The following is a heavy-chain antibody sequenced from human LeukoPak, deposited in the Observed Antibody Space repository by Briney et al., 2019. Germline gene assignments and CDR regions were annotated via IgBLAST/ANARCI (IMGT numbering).Heavy chain of an antibody. CDR3: AKSGLNRFDY. CDR1: GFTFSSYV. CDR2: ISYDGSNE. V-gene: IGHV3-30*04. Sequence: GGSLRLSCAASGFTFSSYVMHWVRQAPGKGLEWVAIISYDGSNEYYADSVKGRFTISRDNSKNTLYLQMNSLRAEDTAVYYCAKSGLNRFDYWGQGTLVTVSS. D-gene: IGHD2-15*01. J-gene: IGHJ4*02.